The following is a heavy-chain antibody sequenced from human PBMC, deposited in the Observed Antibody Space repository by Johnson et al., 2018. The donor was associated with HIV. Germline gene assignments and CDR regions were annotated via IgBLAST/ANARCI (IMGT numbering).Heavy chain of an antibody. CDR2: ICWHSGSI. J-gene: IGHJ3*02. V-gene: IGHV3-9*01. CDR1: GFTFDDYA. Sequence: VQLVESGGGLVKPGGSLRLSCAASGFTFDDYAMHWVRQAPGKGLAWVSGICWHSGSIGHADSVKGRFTISRDNAKDSLFLQMNSLRAEDTAVYYCARWVMVRGREAFDIWGQGTMVTVSS. D-gene: IGHD3-10*01. CDR3: ARWVMVRGREAFDI.